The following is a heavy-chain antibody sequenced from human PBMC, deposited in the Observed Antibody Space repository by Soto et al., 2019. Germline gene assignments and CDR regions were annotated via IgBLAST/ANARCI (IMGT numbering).Heavy chain of an antibody. V-gene: IGHV3-7*03. CDR1: GFIFSDYW. CDR3: ARWSYLDY. Sequence: GGSLRLSCVASGFIFSDYWMTWVRQTPGKGLEWVANIKKDGGEVHYVDSVKGRFTISRDTSQSTLYLQMNSLRADDTAMYYCARWSYLDYWGQGTRVTVSS. D-gene: IGHD3-3*01. CDR2: IKKDGGEV. J-gene: IGHJ4*02.